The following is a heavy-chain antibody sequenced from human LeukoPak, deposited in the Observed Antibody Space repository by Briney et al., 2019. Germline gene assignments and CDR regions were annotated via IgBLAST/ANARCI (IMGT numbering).Heavy chain of an antibody. J-gene: IGHJ6*03. V-gene: IGHV4-59*01. CDR3: ARRFSSGYYYMDV. D-gene: IGHD3-10*01. CDR1: GGSISSYY. CDR2: IYYSGST. Sequence: SETLSLTCTVSGGSISSYYWSWIRQPPGKGLEWIGSIYYSGSTYYNPSLKSRVTISVDTSKNQFSLKLNSVTAADTAVYYCARRFSSGYYYMDVWGKGTTVTVSS.